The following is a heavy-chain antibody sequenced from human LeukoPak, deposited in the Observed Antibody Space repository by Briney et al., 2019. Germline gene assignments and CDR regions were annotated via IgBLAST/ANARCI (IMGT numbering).Heavy chain of an antibody. J-gene: IGHJ4*02. CDR1: GFTFSSYS. Sequence: GGSLRLSCAASGFTFSSYSMNWVRQAPGKGLEWVSAISGSGGSTYYADSVKGRFTISRDNSKNTLYLQMNSLRAEDTADYYCLGSNIAAVWGQGTLVTVSS. V-gene: IGHV3-23*01. CDR2: ISGSGGST. CDR3: LGSNIAAV. D-gene: IGHD6-13*01.